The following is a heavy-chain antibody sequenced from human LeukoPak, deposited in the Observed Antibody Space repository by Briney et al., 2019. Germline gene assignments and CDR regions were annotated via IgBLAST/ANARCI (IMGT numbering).Heavy chain of an antibody. V-gene: IGHV4-39*07. J-gene: IGHJ4*02. CDR2: VFYSKNT. Sequence: ETLSLTSTLPGGSPTSSSAYWGWIRHPPGKGLEWIWYVFYSKNTYYNPSPKTRVTISAATSKTQFSCTLAALSATRRAVYYFVSPRGFSYGYFDYWGKGTLVTVST. CDR1: GGSPTSSSAY. CDR3: VSPRGFSYGYFDY. D-gene: IGHD5-18*01.